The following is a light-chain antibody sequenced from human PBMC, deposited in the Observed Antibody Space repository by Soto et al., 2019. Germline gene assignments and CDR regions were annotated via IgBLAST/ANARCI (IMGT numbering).Light chain of an antibody. Sequence: DIQMTQSPSTVSASVGDRVTITCRASQSINTWLAWYQQKPGKAPKCLIFEASSLESGVSRRFSGSGSGTEFTLTISSLQPDDFATYYCQQYKSYSAFGKGTKLEIK. V-gene: IGKV1-5*01. J-gene: IGKJ2*01. CDR2: EAS. CDR1: QSINTW. CDR3: QQYKSYSA.